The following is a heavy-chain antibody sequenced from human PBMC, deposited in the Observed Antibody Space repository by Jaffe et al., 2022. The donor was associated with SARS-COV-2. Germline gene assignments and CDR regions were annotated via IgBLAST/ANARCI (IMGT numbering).Heavy chain of an antibody. V-gene: IGHV3-23*04. CDR1: GFTFSSYA. CDR2: ISGSGGST. CDR3: AKLLGYCTSSSCRGAFDI. Sequence: EVQLVESGGGLVQPGGSLRLSCAASGFTFSSYAMSWVRQAPGKGLEWVSAISGSGGSTYYADSVKGRFTISRDNSKNTLYLQMNSLGAEDTAVYYCAKLLGYCTSSSCRGAFDIWGQGTMVTVSS. D-gene: IGHD2-2*01. J-gene: IGHJ3*02.